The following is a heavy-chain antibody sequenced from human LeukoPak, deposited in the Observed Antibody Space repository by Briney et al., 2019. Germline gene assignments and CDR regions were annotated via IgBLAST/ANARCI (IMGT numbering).Heavy chain of an antibody. CDR2: IKSKTDGGTT. D-gene: IGHD1-26*01. Sequence: GGSLRLSCAASGFTFSNAWMSWVRQAPGKGLEWVGRIKSKTDGGTTDYAAPVKGRFTISRDDSKNTLYLQMNSLKTEDTAVYYCTTDRRPYRSGSPRGELPPESPPPEDDYWGQGTLVTVSS. CDR1: GFTFSNAW. CDR3: TTDRRPYRSGSPRGELPPESPPPEDDY. J-gene: IGHJ4*02. V-gene: IGHV3-15*01.